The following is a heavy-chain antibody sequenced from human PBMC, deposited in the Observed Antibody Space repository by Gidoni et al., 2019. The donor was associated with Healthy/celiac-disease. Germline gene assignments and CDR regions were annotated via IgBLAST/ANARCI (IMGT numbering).Heavy chain of an antibody. J-gene: IGHJ4*02. CDR3: ARAPVHYYDMSENGD. CDR1: VGSISSGGYY. D-gene: IGHD3-22*01. Sequence: QVQLQESGPGLVKPSQTLSLTCTVSVGSISSGGYYWSWIRQHPGKPLEWIGYIYYSGSTYYNPALKSRVTISVDTSKNQFSLKLSSVTAADTAVYYCARAPVHYYDMSENGDWGQGTLVTVSS. V-gene: IGHV4-31*03. CDR2: IYYSGST.